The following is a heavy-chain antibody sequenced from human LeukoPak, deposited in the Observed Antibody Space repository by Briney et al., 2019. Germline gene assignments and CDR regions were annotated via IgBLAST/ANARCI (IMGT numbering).Heavy chain of an antibody. J-gene: IGHJ4*02. CDR1: GGSISSSSYY. CDR3: ARGLRVGNTGYYFDY. Sequence: PSETLSLTCTVSGGSISSSSYYWGWIRQSPGKGLEWIGSVYLSGTTYYNPSLKSRVTISVDTSKNQFSLKLNSVSAADTAVYYCARGLRVGNTGYYFDYWGQGTLVTVSS. D-gene: IGHD1-26*01. V-gene: IGHV4-39*07. CDR2: VYLSGTT.